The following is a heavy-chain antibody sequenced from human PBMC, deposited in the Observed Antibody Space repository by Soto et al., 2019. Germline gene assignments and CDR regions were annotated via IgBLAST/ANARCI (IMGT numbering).Heavy chain of an antibody. J-gene: IGHJ4*02. CDR2: ISSGGGTI. Sequence: EVQLVESGGGLVQPGGSLRLSCAASGFTFSTYSMNWVRQAPGRGLEWVSYISSGGGTIYYADSVKGRFTISRDNAKNSLYLQIHSLRAEDTAVYYCARLYCTGGACPSDYWGQGTLVTVSS. CDR3: ARLYCTGGACPSDY. CDR1: GFTFSTYS. V-gene: IGHV3-48*01. D-gene: IGHD2-8*02.